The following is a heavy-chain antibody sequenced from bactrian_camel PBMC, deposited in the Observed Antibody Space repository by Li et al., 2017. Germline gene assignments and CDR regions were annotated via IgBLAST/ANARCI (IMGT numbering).Heavy chain of an antibody. J-gene: IGHJ6*01. CDR2: IYSDGRIS. CDR1: GYTTYC. Sequence: VQLVESGGGSVQAGGSLRLSCVSSGYTTYCMAWFRQAPGKGLEWVSRIYSDGRISGYADSVKGRFTITRDNAKNTVYLQMNSLKSEDTALYYCVRDTGIGGSWRFGYWGQGTQVTVS. D-gene: IGHD6*01. V-gene: IGHV3S6*01. CDR3: VRDTGIGGSWRFGY.